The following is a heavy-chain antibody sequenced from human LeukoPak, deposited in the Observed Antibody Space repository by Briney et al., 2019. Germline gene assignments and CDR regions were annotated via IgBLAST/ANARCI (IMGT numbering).Heavy chain of an antibody. CDR3: ATEGDSSGYFDY. CDR2: IYYSGSA. D-gene: IGHD3-22*01. J-gene: IGHJ4*02. Sequence: SETLSLTCSVSGGSISNYYWCWIWQPPRKGLEWIGHIYYSGSANYNPSLKSRVTISVDTSKNRFSLKLSSVTAADTAVYYCATEGDSSGYFDYWGQGTLVTVSS. CDR1: GGSISNYY. V-gene: IGHV4-59*12.